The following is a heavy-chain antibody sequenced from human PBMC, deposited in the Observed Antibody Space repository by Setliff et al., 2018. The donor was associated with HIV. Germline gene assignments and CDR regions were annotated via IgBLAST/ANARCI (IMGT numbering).Heavy chain of an antibody. V-gene: IGHV4-4*08. J-gene: IGHJ5*02. CDR3: ARDIWAYGLMGS. D-gene: IGHD4-17*01. Sequence: SETLSLTCTVSGGSISSHCWSWIRQSPGKALEWIGYIYASGSIIYNPSLKSRVTMSVDTSKKQFSLKLSSVTAADTAVYYCARDIWAYGLMGSWGQGTLVTVSS. CDR2: IYASGSI. CDR1: GGSISSHC.